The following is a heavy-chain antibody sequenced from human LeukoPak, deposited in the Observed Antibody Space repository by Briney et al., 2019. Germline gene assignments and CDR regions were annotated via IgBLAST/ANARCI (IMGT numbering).Heavy chain of an antibody. Sequence: SVKVSCKASGGAFNSYTFNWVRRAPGRGLEWMGAIIPLFRRSNYTQDFQGRVAITADESTSTAYMELNRLSSEDTAVYYCARGARSGSWYSPFDYWGQGTLVTVSS. D-gene: IGHD6-13*01. CDR1: GGAFNSYT. V-gene: IGHV1-69*13. J-gene: IGHJ4*02. CDR2: IIPLFRRS. CDR3: ARGARSGSWYSPFDY.